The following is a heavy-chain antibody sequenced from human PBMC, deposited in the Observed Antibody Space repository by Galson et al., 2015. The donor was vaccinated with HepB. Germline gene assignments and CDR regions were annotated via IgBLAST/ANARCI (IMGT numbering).Heavy chain of an antibody. CDR3: AIGIEMVTIADY. J-gene: IGHJ4*02. CDR2: IEGTGRT. V-gene: IGHV3-53*01. D-gene: IGHD5-24*01. Sequence: SLRLSCAATGFTVNSNYMSWVRLTPGRGLEWVSAIEGTGRTDYADSVEGRFTISRDNSKHTLYLQMNSLRAEDTAVYYCAIGIEMVTIADYWGLGTLVTVSS. CDR1: GFTVNSNY.